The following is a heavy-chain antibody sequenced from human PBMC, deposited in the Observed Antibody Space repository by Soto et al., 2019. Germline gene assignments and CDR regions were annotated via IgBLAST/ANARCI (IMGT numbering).Heavy chain of an antibody. V-gene: IGHV1-69*13. Sequence: GASLKVSCKASGGTFSSYAISWVRQAPGQGLEWMGGIIPIFGTANYAQRFQGRVTITADESTSTAYMELSSLRSEDTAVYYCARVSGTPLYYFDYWGQGTLVTVSS. CDR2: IIPIFGTA. D-gene: IGHD1-1*01. J-gene: IGHJ4*02. CDR1: GGTFSSYA. CDR3: ARVSGTPLYYFDY.